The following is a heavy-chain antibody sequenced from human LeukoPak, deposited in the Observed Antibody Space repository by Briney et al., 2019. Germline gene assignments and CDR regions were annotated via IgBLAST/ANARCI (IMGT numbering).Heavy chain of an antibody. CDR3: ARVLTVRSGGYDAFDI. J-gene: IGHJ3*02. CDR2: IRYDGSNK. D-gene: IGHD6-25*01. Sequence: GGSLRLSCAASGFTFSSYSMHWVRQAPGKGLEWVAFIRYDGSNKFYSDSVKGRFTISRENAKNSLYLQMNSLRAGDTAVYYCARVLTVRSGGYDAFDIWGQGTMVTVSS. V-gene: IGHV3-30*02. CDR1: GFTFSSYS.